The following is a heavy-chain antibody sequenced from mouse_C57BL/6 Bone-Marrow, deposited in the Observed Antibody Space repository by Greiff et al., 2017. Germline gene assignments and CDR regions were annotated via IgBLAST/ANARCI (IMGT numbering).Heavy chain of an antibody. CDR2: INPYNGGT. Sequence: VQLKESGPVLVKPGASVKMSCKASGYTFTDYYMNWVKQSHGKSLEWIGVINPYNGGTSYNQKFKGKATLTVDKSSSTAYMELNSLTSEDSAVYDCARWDYGSSYEYFDVWCTGTTVTVSS. CDR1: GYTFTDYY. J-gene: IGHJ1*03. CDR3: ARWDYGSSYEYFDV. D-gene: IGHD1-1*01. V-gene: IGHV1-19*01.